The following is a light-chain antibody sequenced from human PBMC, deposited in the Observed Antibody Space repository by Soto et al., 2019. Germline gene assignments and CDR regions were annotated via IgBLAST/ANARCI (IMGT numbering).Light chain of an antibody. J-gene: IGKJ3*01. Sequence: AIRMTKSPSSLSASTGDRVTITCRASQGISSYLAWYQQKPGKAPKLLIYAASTLQSGVPSRFSGSGSGTDFTLTISCLQSEDFATYYCQQYYSYPGTFGPGTKLDIK. CDR1: QGISSY. V-gene: IGKV1-8*01. CDR3: QQYYSYPGT. CDR2: AAS.